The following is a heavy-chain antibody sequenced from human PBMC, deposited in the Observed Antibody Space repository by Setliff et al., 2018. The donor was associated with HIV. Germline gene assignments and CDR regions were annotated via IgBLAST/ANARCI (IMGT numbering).Heavy chain of an antibody. CDR3: ARGGGDSSQFDH. J-gene: IGHJ4*02. D-gene: IGHD2-21*01. Sequence: VASVKVSCKASGYTFTNYAMHWVRQAPGQRLEWMGWINGDNGNTRYSQEFQGRVTITRDTSASTAYMELSSLNSADMAVYYCARGGGDSSQFDHWGQGTLVTVSS. CDR1: GYTFTNYA. V-gene: IGHV1-3*03. CDR2: INGDNGNT.